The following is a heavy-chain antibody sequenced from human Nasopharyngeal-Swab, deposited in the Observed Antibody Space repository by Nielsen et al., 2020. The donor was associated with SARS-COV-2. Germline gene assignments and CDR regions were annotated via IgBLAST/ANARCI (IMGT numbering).Heavy chain of an antibody. CDR1: GFSLTTSGMC. Sequence: SGPTLVKPTQTLTLTCSFSGFSLTTSGMCVTWIRQPPGKALEWLGYIDWDGDTYYSTTLKTRLTISKDTSKNLVVLRMTNMEPVDTGTYYCGRELPLTGMDVWGQGTTVTVSS. D-gene: IGHD1-7*01. CDR2: IDWDGDT. V-gene: IGHV2-70*09. J-gene: IGHJ6*02. CDR3: GRELPLTGMDV.